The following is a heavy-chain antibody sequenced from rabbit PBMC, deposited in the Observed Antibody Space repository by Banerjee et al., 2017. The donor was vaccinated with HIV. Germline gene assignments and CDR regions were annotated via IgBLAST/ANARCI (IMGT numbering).Heavy chain of an antibody. V-gene: IGHV1S45*01. D-gene: IGHD8-1*01. CDR1: GFSFSISDY. Sequence: QEQLEESGGDLVKPGASLILTCTASGFSFSISDYMCWVRQAPGKGLEWISCIAGSSSGFTYSASWAKGRFTISKTSSTTVPLQMTSLTAAATATYFCARDGAGGSYFALWGPGTLVTVS. CDR3: ARDGAGGSYFAL. CDR2: IAGSSSGFT. J-gene: IGHJ4*01.